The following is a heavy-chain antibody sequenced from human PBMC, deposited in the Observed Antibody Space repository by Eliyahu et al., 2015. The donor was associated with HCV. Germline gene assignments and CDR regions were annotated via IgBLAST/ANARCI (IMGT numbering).Heavy chain of an antibody. CDR3: ARGRTLLGRSSGFDF. CDR2: IYYRSKWYN. Sequence: QVQLQQSGPGLVKPSQTLSLTCAISGDSXPXNSXAWNWIRQSPSRGLEWLGRIYYRSKWYNDYELSVKSRITISPDTSKNQFSLQLNSVTPEDTAVYYCARGRTLLGRSSGFDFWGQGTLVTVSS. J-gene: IGHJ4*02. CDR1: GDSXPXNSXA. D-gene: IGHD3-3*01. V-gene: IGHV6-1*01.